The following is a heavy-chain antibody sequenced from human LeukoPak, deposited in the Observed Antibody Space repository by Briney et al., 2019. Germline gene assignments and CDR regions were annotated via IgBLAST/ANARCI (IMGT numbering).Heavy chain of an antibody. J-gene: IGHJ4*02. CDR3: ARDDLYYYDSSGFCDY. CDR2: ISSSSGYI. V-gene: IGHV3-21*01. CDR1: GFTFSSYS. D-gene: IGHD3-22*01. Sequence: PGGSLRLSCAASGFTFSSYSMNWVRQAPGKGLEWVSSISSSSGYIYYADSVKGRFTISRDNAKNSLYLQMNSLRAEDTAVYYCARDDLYYYDSSGFCDYWGQGTLVTVSS.